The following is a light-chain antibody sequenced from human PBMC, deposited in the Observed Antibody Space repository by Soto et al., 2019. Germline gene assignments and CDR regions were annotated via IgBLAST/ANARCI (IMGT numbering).Light chain of an antibody. J-gene: IGKJ4*01. Sequence: DIQMTQSPSSLSASVGDRVTISCQASQDIDRYLNWYQQKPGKGPKLLIYDTSSLETGVPSRFRGYTSGTEFTLIITNLQPEDFATYFCQQYASMPFTLGGGTKVDIK. V-gene: IGKV1-33*01. CDR1: QDIDRY. CDR3: QQYASMPFT. CDR2: DTS.